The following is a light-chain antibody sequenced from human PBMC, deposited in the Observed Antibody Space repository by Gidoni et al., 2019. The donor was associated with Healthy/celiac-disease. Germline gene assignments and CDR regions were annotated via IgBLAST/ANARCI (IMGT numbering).Light chain of an antibody. V-gene: IGLV1-40*01. Sequence: QSVLTHPPSVSGAPGQRATISCTGSSSNIGAGYDVHWYQQLPGTAPKLLIYGNSNRPSGVPDRFSGSKSGTSASLAITGLQAEDEADYYCQSYDSSSPWVFGGGTKLTVL. CDR3: QSYDSSSPWV. CDR1: SSNIGAGYD. CDR2: GNS. J-gene: IGLJ3*02.